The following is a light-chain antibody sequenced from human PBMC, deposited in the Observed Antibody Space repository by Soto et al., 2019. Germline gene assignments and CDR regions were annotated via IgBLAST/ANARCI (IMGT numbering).Light chain of an antibody. CDR2: GAS. CDR1: QSVSSN. J-gene: IGKJ4*01. V-gene: IGKV3D-15*01. Sequence: EIVMTPSPATLSVSPGERATLSCRASQSVSSNLGWYQQKPGQSPRLLIYGASTRATGIPVRFSGSGSGTEFTLTISSLQSEDFAIYYCQQYDNWPLTFGGGTKVEVK. CDR3: QQYDNWPLT.